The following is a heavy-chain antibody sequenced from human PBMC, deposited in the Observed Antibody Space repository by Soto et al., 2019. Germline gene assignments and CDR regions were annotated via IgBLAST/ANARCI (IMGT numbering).Heavy chain of an antibody. J-gene: IGHJ5*02. CDR1: GYSFTRYD. Sequence: QVQLVQSGAEVKKPGASVKVSCKASGYSFTRYDINWVRQAXXQGLEWMGWMNPNSGNTGYAQKFQGRVTMTRNTSISTVYMELSSLRSEDTAVYYCARDFWTGGFDPWGQGTLVTVSS. CDR2: MNPNSGNT. D-gene: IGHD3-3*01. V-gene: IGHV1-8*01. CDR3: ARDFWTGGFDP.